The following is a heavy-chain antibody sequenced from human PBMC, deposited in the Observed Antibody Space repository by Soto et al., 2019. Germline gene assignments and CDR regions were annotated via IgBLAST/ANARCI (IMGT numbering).Heavy chain of an antibody. CDR2: TYYRSKWYN. CDR1: GDSXSSSSVT. J-gene: IGHJ5*01. Sequence: SQTLSXTCAISGDSXSSSSVTWNWXRQSPSRGLEWLGRTYYRSKWYNDYAESVKSRITINPDTSKNQFSLHLNSVTPEDTAVYYCVRLIGNSWLDFWGQGTLVTVSS. V-gene: IGHV6-1*01. D-gene: IGHD1-26*01. CDR3: VRLIGNSWLDF.